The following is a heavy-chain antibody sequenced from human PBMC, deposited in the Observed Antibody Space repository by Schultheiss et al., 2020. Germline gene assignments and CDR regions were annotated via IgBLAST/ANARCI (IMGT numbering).Heavy chain of an antibody. V-gene: IGHV4-34*01. J-gene: IGHJ3*02. CDR3: ARGGLRFLEWLLLNDAFDI. CDR1: GGSFSSYY. Sequence: SETLSLTCAVYGGSFSSYYWSWIRQHPGKGLEWIGYIYYSGSTYYNPSLKSRVTISVDTSKNQFSLKLSSVTAADTAVYYCARGGLRFLEWLLLNDAFDIWGKGTTVTVSS. D-gene: IGHD3-3*01. CDR2: IYYSGST.